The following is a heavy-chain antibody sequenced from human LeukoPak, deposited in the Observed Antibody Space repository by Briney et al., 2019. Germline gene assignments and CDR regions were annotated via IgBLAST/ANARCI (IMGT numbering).Heavy chain of an antibody. CDR1: GFTFSSYG. Sequence: GGSLRLSCAASGFTFSSYGMHWVRQAPGKGLEWVAFIRYDGSNKYYADSVKGRFTISRDNSKNTLYLQMSSLRAEDTALYYCAKDSSSSWPYYFDYWGQGTLVTVSS. CDR3: AKDSSSSWPYYFDY. V-gene: IGHV3-30*02. J-gene: IGHJ4*02. D-gene: IGHD6-13*01. CDR2: IRYDGSNK.